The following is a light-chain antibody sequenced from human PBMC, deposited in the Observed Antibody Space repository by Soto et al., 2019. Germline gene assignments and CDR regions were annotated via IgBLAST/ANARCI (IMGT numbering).Light chain of an antibody. CDR1: QSVSSY. V-gene: IGKV3D-15*01. CDR2: GAS. CDR3: QQYNNWPAIT. Sequence: VLTHSPATLSLIPGEIAILSCSASQSVSSYLAWYQQKPGQAPRLLIYGASNRVSGIPATFSGSGSGTEFSLTISSLQSEDFAVYYCQQYNNWPAITSGQGARPGI. J-gene: IGKJ5*01.